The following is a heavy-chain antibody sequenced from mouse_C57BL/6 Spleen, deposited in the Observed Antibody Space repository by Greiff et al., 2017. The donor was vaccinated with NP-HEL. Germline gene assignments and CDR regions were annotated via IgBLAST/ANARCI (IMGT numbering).Heavy chain of an antibody. CDR3: ARVHYYGSPWFAY. CDR2: INPNNGGT. Sequence: EVKLMESGPELVKPGASVKMSCKASGYTFTDYNMHWVKQSHGKSLEWIGYINPNNGGTSYNQKFKGKATLTVNKSSSTAYMELRSLTSEDSAVYYCARVHYYGSPWFAYWGQGTLVTVSA. J-gene: IGHJ3*01. CDR1: GYTFTDYN. V-gene: IGHV1-22*01. D-gene: IGHD1-1*01.